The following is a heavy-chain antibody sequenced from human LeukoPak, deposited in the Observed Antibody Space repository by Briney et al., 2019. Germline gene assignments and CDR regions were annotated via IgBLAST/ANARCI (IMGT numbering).Heavy chain of an antibody. Sequence: PSETLSLTCAVYGGSFSGYYWSWIRQPPGKGLEGIGEINHSGRTNYNPSLTSRVTISVDTSKNQFSLKLSSVTAADTAVYYCARDDSSGWYGRDYWGQGTLATVSS. J-gene: IGHJ4*02. CDR3: ARDDSSGWYGRDY. D-gene: IGHD6-19*01. V-gene: IGHV4-34*01. CDR2: INHSGRT. CDR1: GGSFSGYY.